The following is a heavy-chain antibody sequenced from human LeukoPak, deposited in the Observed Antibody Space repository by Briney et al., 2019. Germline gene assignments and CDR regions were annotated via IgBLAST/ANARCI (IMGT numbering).Heavy chain of an antibody. V-gene: IGHV3-23*01. D-gene: IGHD2-8*01. Sequence: GGSLRLSCAASGFTFSSYAMSWVRQAPGKGLELVSGISGSGGTTYYADSVKGRFTISRDNSKNTLYLQLNSLRAEDTAVYYCARDIGYCTNGVCYSLAFDIWGQGTMVTVSS. J-gene: IGHJ3*02. CDR2: ISGSGGTT. CDR1: GFTFSSYA. CDR3: ARDIGYCTNGVCYSLAFDI.